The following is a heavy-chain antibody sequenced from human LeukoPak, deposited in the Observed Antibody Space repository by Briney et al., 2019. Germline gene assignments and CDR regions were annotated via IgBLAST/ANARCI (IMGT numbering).Heavy chain of an antibody. D-gene: IGHD3-10*01. CDR1: GFTFSNSW. J-gene: IGHJ4*02. CDR3: FGSGSYSK. V-gene: IGHV3-7*01. CDR2: IKPDGSQT. Sequence: GGSLRHSCAASGFTFSNSWINWVRQTLGKGLEWVANIKPDGSQTFYLDSVKGRFTVSRDNAKHSAYLQMNSLRAEDTAVYYCFGSGSYSKWDQGTLVTVSS.